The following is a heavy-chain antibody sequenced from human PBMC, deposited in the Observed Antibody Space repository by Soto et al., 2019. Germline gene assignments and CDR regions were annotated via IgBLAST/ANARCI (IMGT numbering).Heavy chain of an antibody. D-gene: IGHD1-7*01. CDR2: IYYSGST. CDR1: GGSISSSSYY. V-gene: IGHV4-39*01. CDR3: AKGGYKGGTTG. J-gene: IGHJ4*02. Sequence: SETLSLTCTVSGGSISSSSYYWGWIRQPPGKGLEWIGSIYYSGSTYYNPSLKSRVTISVDTSKNQFSLKLSSVTAADTAVYYCAKGGYKGGTTGWGQGTLVTVSS.